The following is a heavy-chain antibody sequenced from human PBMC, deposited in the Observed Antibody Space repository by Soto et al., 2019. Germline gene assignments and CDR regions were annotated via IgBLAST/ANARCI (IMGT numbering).Heavy chain of an antibody. CDR1: GFTFSSYS. CDR3: ARGQVDYYYYGMDV. CDR2: ISSSSSYI. V-gene: IGHV3-21*04. Sequence: GGSLRLSCAASGFTFSSYSMNWVRQAPGKGLEWVSSISSSSSYIYYADSVKGRFTISRDNAKNSLYLQMNSLRAEDTAVYYCARGQVDYYYYGMDVWGQGTTVTVSS. J-gene: IGHJ6*02. D-gene: IGHD2-2*01.